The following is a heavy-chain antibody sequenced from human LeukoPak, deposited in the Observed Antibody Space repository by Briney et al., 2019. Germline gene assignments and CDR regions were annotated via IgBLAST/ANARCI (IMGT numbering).Heavy chain of an antibody. D-gene: IGHD6-13*01. CDR1: GGSISSYY. CDR3: ARGGQLADAFDI. Sequence: SETLSLTCTVSGGSISSYYWSWTRQPPGKGLEWIGDIYYSGSTNYNPSLKSRVTISVDTSKNQFSLKLSSVTAADTAVYYCARGGQLADAFDIWGQGTMVTVSS. J-gene: IGHJ3*02. V-gene: IGHV4-59*01. CDR2: IYYSGST.